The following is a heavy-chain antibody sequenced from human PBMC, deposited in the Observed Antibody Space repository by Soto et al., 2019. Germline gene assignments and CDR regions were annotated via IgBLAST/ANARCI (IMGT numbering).Heavy chain of an antibody. CDR3: ARDVREGATFSFHYYYGMDV. V-gene: IGHV6-1*01. CDR2: TYYRSKWYN. Sequence: PSQTLSLTCAISGDSVSSNSAGWNWIRQSPSRGLEWLGRTYYRSKWYNDYAVSVKSRITINPDTSKNQFSLQLNSVTPEDTALYYCARDVREGATFSFHYYYGMDVWGKGTTVTVS. D-gene: IGHD5-12*01. CDR1: GDSVSSNSAG. J-gene: IGHJ6*04.